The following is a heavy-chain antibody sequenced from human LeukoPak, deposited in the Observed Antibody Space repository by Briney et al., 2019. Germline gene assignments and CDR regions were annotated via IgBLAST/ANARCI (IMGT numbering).Heavy chain of an antibody. CDR3: ARGIAVAGIEDNYYYYYMDV. V-gene: IGHV1-24*01. J-gene: IGHJ6*03. Sequence: ASVKVSCKVSGYTLTELSVHWVRQAPGKGLEWMGNFDPKDGDTIYAQRFQGRVTMTEDTSTHTAYMELSSLRSEDTAVYYCARGIAVAGIEDNYYYYYMDVWGKGTTVTVSS. D-gene: IGHD6-19*01. CDR1: GYTLTELS. CDR2: FDPKDGDT.